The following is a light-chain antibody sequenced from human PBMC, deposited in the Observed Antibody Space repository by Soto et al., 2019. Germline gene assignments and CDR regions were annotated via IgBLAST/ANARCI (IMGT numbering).Light chain of an antibody. J-gene: IGKJ3*01. V-gene: IGKV3-11*01. CDR3: QQRSNWL. CDR1: QSVSVY. Sequence: EIVLTQSPATLSLSPWERAALSCRASQSVSVYLAWYQQKPGQAPRLLIYDASNRATGIPARFSGSGSGTDFTLTISGLEPEDFAVYYCQQRSNWLFGPGTKVDIK. CDR2: DAS.